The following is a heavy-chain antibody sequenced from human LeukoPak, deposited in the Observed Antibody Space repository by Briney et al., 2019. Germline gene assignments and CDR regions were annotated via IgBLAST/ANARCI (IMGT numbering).Heavy chain of an antibody. Sequence: ASVKVSCKASGYTFTSYGINWVRQAPGQGLEWMGWISAYNGNTNYVQKLQGRVTMTTDTSTSTAYMELRGLRSDDTAVYYCARDTRVGATFVAFDIWGQGTMVTVSS. V-gene: IGHV1-18*01. CDR1: GYTFTSYG. CDR2: ISAYNGNT. J-gene: IGHJ3*02. CDR3: ARDTRVGATFVAFDI. D-gene: IGHD1-26*01.